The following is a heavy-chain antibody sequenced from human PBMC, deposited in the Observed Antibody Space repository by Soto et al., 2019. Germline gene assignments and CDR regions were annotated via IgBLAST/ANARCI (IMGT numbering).Heavy chain of an antibody. CDR1: GYTFTSYG. CDR3: ARDARSITMLVVAPAPPDH. Sequence: QVQLVQSGAEVKKPGASVKVSCKASGYTFTSYGISWVRQAPGQGLEWMGWISAYNGNTNYAQKLPGRVTMPTGTATSTAYMELRSLRSDDTAVYYCARDARSITMLVVAPAPPDHWGQGTLVTVSS. D-gene: IGHD3-22*01. CDR2: ISAYNGNT. J-gene: IGHJ5*02. V-gene: IGHV1-18*01.